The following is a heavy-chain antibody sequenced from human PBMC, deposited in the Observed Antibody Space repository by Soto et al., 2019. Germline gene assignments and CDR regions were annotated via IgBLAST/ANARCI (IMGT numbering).Heavy chain of an antibody. D-gene: IGHD2-2*02. Sequence: GASVKVSGKASGYTFTSYGISWVLQSPLQGLEWMGCISAYNGNTNYAQKLQGRVTMTTDTSTSTAYMELRSLRSDVTAVYYCARDIQPLLYEYYFDYWGQGTLVTVSS. CDR1: GYTFTSYG. J-gene: IGHJ4*02. V-gene: IGHV1-18*04. CDR3: ARDIQPLLYEYYFDY. CDR2: ISAYNGNT.